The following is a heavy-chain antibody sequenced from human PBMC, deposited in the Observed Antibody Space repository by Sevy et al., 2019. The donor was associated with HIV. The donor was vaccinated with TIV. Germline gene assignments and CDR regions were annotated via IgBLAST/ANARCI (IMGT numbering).Heavy chain of an antibody. CDR2: ISSSSSYI. Sequence: GGSLRLSCAASGFTFSSYSMNWVRQAPGKGLEWVSSISSSSSYIYYADSVKGRFTISRDNAKNSLYLQMNSLRAEDTAVYYCARDAVDIVVVVAASILGQYYYYGMDVWGQGTTVTVSS. D-gene: IGHD2-15*01. J-gene: IGHJ6*02. V-gene: IGHV3-21*01. CDR3: ARDAVDIVVVVAASILGQYYYYGMDV. CDR1: GFTFSSYS.